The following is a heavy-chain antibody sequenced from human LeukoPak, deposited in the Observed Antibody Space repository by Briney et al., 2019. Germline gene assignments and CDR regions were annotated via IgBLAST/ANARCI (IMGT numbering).Heavy chain of an antibody. CDR1: GGSFSGYY. J-gene: IGHJ4*02. CDR3: ARGSREMATIFDY. Sequence: SETLSLTCAVYGGSFSGYYWSWIRQPPGKGLEWIGEINHSGSTNYNPSLKSRVTMSVDTSKNQFSLKLSSVTAADTAVYYCARGSREMATIFDYWGQGTLVTVSS. V-gene: IGHV4-34*01. CDR2: INHSGST. D-gene: IGHD5-24*01.